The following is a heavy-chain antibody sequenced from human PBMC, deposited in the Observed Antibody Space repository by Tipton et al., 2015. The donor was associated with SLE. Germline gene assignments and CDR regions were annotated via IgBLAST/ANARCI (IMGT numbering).Heavy chain of an antibody. Sequence: SLRLSCAASGFIFSDYYMNWIRQAPGKGLEWVSYSSSNGNTVYYADSVKGRFTISRDNAKNSLYLQMNSLRAEDTAVYYCSRSAGGSRYPFSFDHGGQVTRVTVSS. J-gene: IGHJ4*02. D-gene: IGHD1-26*01. CDR1: GFIFSDYY. CDR3: SRSAGGSRYPFSFDH. CDR2: SSSNGNTV. V-gene: IGHV3-11*01.